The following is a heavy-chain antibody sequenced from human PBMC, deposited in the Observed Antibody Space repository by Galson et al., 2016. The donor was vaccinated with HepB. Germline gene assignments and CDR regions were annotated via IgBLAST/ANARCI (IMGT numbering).Heavy chain of an antibody. Sequence: SLRLSCAASGFTFRNFGIHWVRQAPGKGLEWVAVVSFDGLKTLYVGSVSGRLTISRDNSKNTAYRQMNHLRPDDTAVYYYVKDLGVGTTTHASLDRWGQGTMGAVSS. CDR3: VKDLGVGTTTHASLDR. CDR2: VSFDGLKT. D-gene: IGHD1-26*01. J-gene: IGHJ3*01. CDR1: GFTFRNFG. V-gene: IGHV3-30*18.